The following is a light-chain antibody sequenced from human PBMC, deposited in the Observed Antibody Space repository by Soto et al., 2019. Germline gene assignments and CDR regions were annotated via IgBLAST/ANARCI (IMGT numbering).Light chain of an antibody. V-gene: IGKV1-9*01. J-gene: IGKJ5*01. CDR1: QGVSSY. CDR3: QQLNSYPIT. CDR2: ASS. Sequence: IQLTQSPSSLSASVGDRVTITCRASQGVSSYLAWYQQKPGKAPKLLIYASSTVQSSVPSCFSGSGSWRQDNMTISSMQSEEFATEYCQQLNSYPITFGEGTRLEIK.